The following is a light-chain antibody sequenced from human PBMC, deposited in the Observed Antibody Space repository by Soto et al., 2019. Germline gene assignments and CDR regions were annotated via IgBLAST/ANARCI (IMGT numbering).Light chain of an antibody. CDR2: GVS. CDR3: QQYGSSPWT. V-gene: IGKV3-20*01. CDR1: QSVSSGH. J-gene: IGKJ1*01. Sequence: ENVLTHSLGTLSLSPWGIATLSCRASQSVSSGHLAWYQQKPGQAPRLLIYGVSSRATGIPDRFSGSGSGTDFALTISRLEPEDFAVYYCQQYGSSPWTFGQGTKVDIK.